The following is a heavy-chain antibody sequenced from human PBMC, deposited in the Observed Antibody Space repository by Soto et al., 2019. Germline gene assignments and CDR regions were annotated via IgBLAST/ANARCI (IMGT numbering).Heavy chain of an antibody. Sequence: SETLSLTCAVSGYSISSGYYWGWIRQPPGKGLEWVVSLYHSGSTYYNPSLKSRVTISIDTSKNQFSLKLSSVTAADTAVYYCARSGSYPIDYWGQGTLVNVSS. CDR1: GYSISSGYY. V-gene: IGHV4-38-2*01. D-gene: IGHD1-26*01. J-gene: IGHJ4*02. CDR2: LYHSGST. CDR3: ARSGSYPIDY.